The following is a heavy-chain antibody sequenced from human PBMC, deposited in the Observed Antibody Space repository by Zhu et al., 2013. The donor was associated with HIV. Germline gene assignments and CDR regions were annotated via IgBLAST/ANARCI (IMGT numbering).Heavy chain of an antibody. D-gene: IGHD2-8*02. V-gene: IGHV1-69*06. CDR3: ARDPSQYCTGGVCYTGMDV. Sequence: QVQLVQSGAEVKKPGSSVKVSCKASGGTFSSYAISWVRQAPGQGLEWMGGIIPIFGTANYAQKFQGRVTITADKSTSTAYMELSSLRSEDTAVYYCARDPSQYCTGGVCYTGMDVVGPRDHGHRLL. CDR2: IIPIFGTA. CDR1: GGTFSSYA. J-gene: IGHJ6*02.